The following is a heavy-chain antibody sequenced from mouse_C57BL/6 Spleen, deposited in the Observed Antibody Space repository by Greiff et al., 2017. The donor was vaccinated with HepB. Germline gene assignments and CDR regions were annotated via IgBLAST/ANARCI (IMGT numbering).Heavy chain of an antibody. CDR3: ARDGSSYVGYFDV. CDR2: ISSGSSTI. J-gene: IGHJ1*03. V-gene: IGHV5-17*01. CDR1: GFTFSDYG. D-gene: IGHD1-1*01. Sequence: EVQLQQSGGGLVKPGGSLKLSCAASGFTFSDYGMHWVRQAPEKGLEWVAYISSGSSTIYYADTVKGRFTISRDNAKNTLFLQMTSLRSEDTAMYNCARDGSSYVGYFDVWGTGTTVTVSS.